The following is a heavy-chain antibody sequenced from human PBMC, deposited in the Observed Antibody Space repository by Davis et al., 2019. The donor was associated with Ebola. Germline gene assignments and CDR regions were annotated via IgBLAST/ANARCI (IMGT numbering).Heavy chain of an antibody. Sequence: PSETLSLTCTVPGGSISSYYWSWIRQPAGKGLEWIGRIYTSGSTNYNPSLKSRVTMSVDTSKKQFSLKLSSVTAADTAVYYCARTLRITTSWYFDLWGRGTLVTVSS. V-gene: IGHV4-4*07. CDR3: ARTLRITTSWYFDL. J-gene: IGHJ2*01. CDR1: GGSISSYY. D-gene: IGHD4-11*01. CDR2: IYTSGST.